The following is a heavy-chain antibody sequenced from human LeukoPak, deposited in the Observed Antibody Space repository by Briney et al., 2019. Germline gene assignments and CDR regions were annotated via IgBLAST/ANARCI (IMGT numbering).Heavy chain of an antibody. V-gene: IGHV3-13*01. CDR3: ARDFYDSRGDAFDI. D-gene: IGHD3-22*01. Sequence: GGSLRLSCAASGFTFRTYDMHWVRQVPGEGLEWVSTIGTTADTFYPGSVKGRFTISRDNAKNSFYLHMSNLGAGDTAVYYCARDFYDSRGDAFDIWGQGTIVTVSS. J-gene: IGHJ3*02. CDR2: IGTTADT. CDR1: GFTFRTYD.